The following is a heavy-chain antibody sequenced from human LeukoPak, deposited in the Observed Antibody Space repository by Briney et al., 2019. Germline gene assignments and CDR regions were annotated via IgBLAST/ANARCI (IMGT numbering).Heavy chain of an antibody. J-gene: IGHJ4*02. CDR3: ATETYGRHYDY. CDR2: IGPTGSDR. Sequence: GGSLRLSCTASGLTFSTSGFNWVRQAPGKGLEWVASIGPTGSDRYHADSIKGRFTISRDNANNFLYLQMNSLRAEDTAVYYCATETYGRHYDYWGQGTLLTVSS. CDR1: GLTFSTSG. V-gene: IGHV3-21*06. D-gene: IGHD3-10*01.